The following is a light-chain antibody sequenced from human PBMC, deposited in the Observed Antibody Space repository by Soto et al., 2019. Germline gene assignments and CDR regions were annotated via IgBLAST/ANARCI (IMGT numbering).Light chain of an antibody. CDR1: QSVSSNY. V-gene: IGKV3-20*01. J-gene: IGKJ1*01. CDR3: QQFGSSPPT. CDR2: GAS. Sequence: EIVLTQSPGTLSLSPGERATLSCRAGQSVSSNYLAWYQQKPGQAPRLLIYGASSRATGFPDRFSGSGSGTDFTLTISRLEPEDFAVYYCQQFGSSPPTFGQGTKVDIK.